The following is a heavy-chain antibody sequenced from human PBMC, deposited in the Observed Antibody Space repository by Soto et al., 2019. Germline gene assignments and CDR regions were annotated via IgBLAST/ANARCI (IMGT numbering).Heavy chain of an antibody. V-gene: IGHV2-5*01. CDR2: IYWNNDK. Sequence: QITLKESAPTLVQPTQTLTLSCTFSGFSLSPVGVGVAWIRQPPGKALEWIALIYWNNDKRYNPSLSNRLNINVALSRNQVVVTMINMDPVDTGTDYCAHLTITYGVVIGLDAFDNWGQGTLVTVSS. D-gene: IGHD3-16*02. J-gene: IGHJ4*03. CDR3: AHLTITYGVVIGLDAFDN. CDR1: GFSLSPVGVG.